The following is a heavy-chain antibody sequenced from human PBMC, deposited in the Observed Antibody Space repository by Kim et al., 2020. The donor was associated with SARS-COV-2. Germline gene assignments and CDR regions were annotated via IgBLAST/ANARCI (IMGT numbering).Heavy chain of an antibody. CDR3: ARADPLGYCSGGSCIDY. J-gene: IGHJ4*02. Sequence: GGSLRLSCAASGFTVSSNYMSWVRQAPGKGLEWVSVIYSGGSTYYADYVKGRFTISRDNSKNTLYLQMNSLRAEDTAVYYCARADPLGYCSGGSCIDYWGQGTLVTVSS. V-gene: IGHV3-53*01. CDR2: IYSGGST. D-gene: IGHD2-15*01. CDR1: GFTVSSNY.